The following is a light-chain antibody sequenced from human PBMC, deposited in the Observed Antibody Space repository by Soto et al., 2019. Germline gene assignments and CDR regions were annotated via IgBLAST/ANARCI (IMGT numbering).Light chain of an antibody. J-gene: IGKJ5*01. Sequence: IQMAQSPWWLPSPVEDRVTITCRASQSISSYLNWYQQKPGKAPKVLIYAASNLQSGVPSRFSGSGSGTDFTLTISSLQPEDFATYYCQQSYRTPITFGQGTRLEIK. CDR1: QSISSY. V-gene: IGKV1-39*01. CDR2: AAS. CDR3: QQSYRTPIT.